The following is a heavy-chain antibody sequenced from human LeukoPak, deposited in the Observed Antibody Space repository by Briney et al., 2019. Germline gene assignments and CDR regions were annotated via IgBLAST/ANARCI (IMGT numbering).Heavy chain of an antibody. CDR2: ISSSSSYI. D-gene: IGHD6-19*01. J-gene: IGHJ4*02. V-gene: IGHV3-21*01. CDR1: GFTFSSYS. Sequence: GGSLRLSCAASGFTFSSYSMNWVRQAPGKGLEWVSSISSSSSYISYADSMKGRFTISRDNAKNSLYLQMNSLRAEDTAVYYCARGPYSSGWFDYWGQGTLGTVSS. CDR3: ARGPYSSGWFDY.